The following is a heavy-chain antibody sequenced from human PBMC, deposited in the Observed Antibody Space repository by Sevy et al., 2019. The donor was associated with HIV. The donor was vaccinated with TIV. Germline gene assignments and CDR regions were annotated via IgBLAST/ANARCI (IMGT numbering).Heavy chain of an antibody. CDR2: ISYDGSNK. CDR3: AKDPSPDYGDYGGPYYFDY. Sequence: GGSLRLSWAASGFTFSSYGMHWVRQAPGKGLEWVAVISYDGSNKYYADSVKGRFTISRDNSKNTLYLPMNSLRAEDTAVYYCAKDPSPDYGDYGGPYYFDYWGQGTLVTVSS. J-gene: IGHJ4*02. D-gene: IGHD4-17*01. CDR1: GFTFSSYG. V-gene: IGHV3-30*18.